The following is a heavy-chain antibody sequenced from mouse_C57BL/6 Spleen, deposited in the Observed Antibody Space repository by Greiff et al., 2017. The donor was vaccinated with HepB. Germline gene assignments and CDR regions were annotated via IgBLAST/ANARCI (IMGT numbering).Heavy chain of an antibody. CDR3: ARGITTVVAYYYARDD. CDR1: GYTFTDYY. Sequence: EVQLQHSGPELVQPGASVKISCKASGYTFTDYYMNWVKPSHGKSLEWIGDINPNNGGTSYNQKFPGKATLTVDKSSSTAYMELRSLTSEDSAVYDCARGITTVVAYYYARDDWGQGTSVTGAS. D-gene: IGHD1-1*01. CDR2: INPNNGGT. J-gene: IGHJ4*01. V-gene: IGHV1-26*01.